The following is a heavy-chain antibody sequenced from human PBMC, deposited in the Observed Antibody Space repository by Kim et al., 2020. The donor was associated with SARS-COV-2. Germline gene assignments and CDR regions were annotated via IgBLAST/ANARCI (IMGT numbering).Heavy chain of an antibody. CDR3: ARRAVAGTLGFDY. J-gene: IGHJ4*02. V-gene: IGHV4-39*01. CDR1: GGSISSSSYY. CDR2: IYYSGST. Sequence: SETLSLTCTVSGGSISSSSYYWGWIRQPPGKGLEWIGSIYYSGSTYYNPSLKSRVTISVDTSKNQFSLKLSSVTAADTAVYYCARRAVAGTLGFDYWGQGTLVTVSS. D-gene: IGHD6-19*01.